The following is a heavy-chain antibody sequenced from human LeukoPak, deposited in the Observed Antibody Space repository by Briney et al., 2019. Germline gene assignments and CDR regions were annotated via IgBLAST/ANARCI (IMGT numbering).Heavy chain of an antibody. J-gene: IGHJ6*03. D-gene: IGHD3-16*01. V-gene: IGHV4-59*02. CDR1: GASVNDYF. CDR2: VYSGGAA. CDR3: AREIVLMMSDAASPYFMDV. Sequence: SESLSITCSVSGASVNDYFWSWIRRAPGRGLEWLGQVYSGGAAEYSPSLKGRVTISLDASTNKVSLSLRSATPADTAVYFCAREIVLMMSDAASPYFMDVWGRGTTVTVAS.